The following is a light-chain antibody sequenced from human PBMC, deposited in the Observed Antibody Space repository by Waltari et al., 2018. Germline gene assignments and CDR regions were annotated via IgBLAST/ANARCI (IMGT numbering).Light chain of an antibody. CDR1: QSVLSSSNNKNY. J-gene: IGKJ2*01. V-gene: IGKV4-1*01. CDR3: QQCYSFPYT. CDR2: WAS. Sequence: DIVMTQSPDSLAVSLGERATINCTSSQSVLSSSNNKNYLGWYQQQPGQPPKLLISWASTRESGVPDRFSGSGSGTDFTLTISSLQAEDVAVYYCQQCYSFPYTFGQGTKLEIK.